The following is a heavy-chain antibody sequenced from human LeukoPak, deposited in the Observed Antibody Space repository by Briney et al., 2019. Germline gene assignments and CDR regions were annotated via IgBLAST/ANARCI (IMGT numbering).Heavy chain of an antibody. Sequence: GGSLRLSCAASGFSFSSYSVTWVRQAPGKGLEWVSYISNSGSAIYYADSVKGRFTISRDNVENSLYLQMNSLRDEDTAVYYCARSNYDSRGYYRYFDYWGQGMLVTVSS. CDR1: GFSFSSYS. D-gene: IGHD3-22*01. CDR2: ISNSGSAI. CDR3: ARSNYDSRGYYRYFDY. J-gene: IGHJ4*02. V-gene: IGHV3-48*02.